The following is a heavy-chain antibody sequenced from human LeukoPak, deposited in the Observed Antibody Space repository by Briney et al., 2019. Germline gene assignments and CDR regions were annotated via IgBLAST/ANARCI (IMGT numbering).Heavy chain of an antibody. CDR3: ATGRESCIGSSCYEDFRH. J-gene: IGHJ1*01. V-gene: IGHV3-53*01. CDR2: FYSPGST. Sequence: GGSLRLSCAVSGFTVTTKSMAWVRQAPGRGLEWVSVFYSPGSTYYADSVHGRFTISRDNSLNTLFLQMNSLRVEDTAVYYCATGRESCIGSSCYEDFRHWGQGTPLTVSS. CDR1: GFTVTTKS. D-gene: IGHD2-2*01.